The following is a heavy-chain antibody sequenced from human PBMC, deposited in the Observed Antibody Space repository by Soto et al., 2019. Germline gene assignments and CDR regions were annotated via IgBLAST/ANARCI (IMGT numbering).Heavy chain of an antibody. Sequence: GASVKVSCKAPGYTFTSYYMHWVRQAPGQGLEWMGIINPSGGSTSYAQKFQGRVTMTRDTSTSTVYMELSSLRSEDTAVYYCARDQASVVVDYSEHFDYWGQGTLVTVSS. D-gene: IGHD2-15*01. V-gene: IGHV1-46*01. CDR3: ARDQASVVVDYSEHFDY. CDR1: GYTFTSYY. J-gene: IGHJ4*02. CDR2: INPSGGST.